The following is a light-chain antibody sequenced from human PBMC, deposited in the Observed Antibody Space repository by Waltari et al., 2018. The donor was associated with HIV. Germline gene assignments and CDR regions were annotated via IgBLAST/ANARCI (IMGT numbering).Light chain of an antibody. CDR2: RND. Sequence: QSVLTQPPSASGTPAPRVTISCSGRSSNFGSNTVNCYQQLPGTAPKVLIYRNDQRPSGVPDRFSGSKSGTSASLAISGLQSEDEADYYCAAWDDGLNGWVFGGGTKLTVL. CDR3: AAWDDGLNGWV. V-gene: IGLV1-44*01. J-gene: IGLJ3*02. CDR1: SSNFGSNT.